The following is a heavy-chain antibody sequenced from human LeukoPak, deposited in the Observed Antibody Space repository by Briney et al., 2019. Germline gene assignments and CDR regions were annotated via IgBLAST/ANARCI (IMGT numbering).Heavy chain of an antibody. CDR3: ARRSSDGGPDDY. D-gene: IGHD3-10*01. CDR1: GGTFSSYA. CDR2: IIPIFGTA. Sequence: ASVKVSCKASGGTFSSYAISWVRQAPGQELEWMGGIIPIFGTANYAQKFQGRVTITADESTSTAYMELSSLRSDDTAVYYCARRSSDGGPDDYWGQGTLVTVSS. V-gene: IGHV1-69*13. J-gene: IGHJ4*02.